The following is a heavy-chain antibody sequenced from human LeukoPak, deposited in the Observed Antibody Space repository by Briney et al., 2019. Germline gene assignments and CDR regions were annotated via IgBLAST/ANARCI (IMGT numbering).Heavy chain of an antibody. J-gene: IGHJ6*03. CDR2: ISGSGGST. V-gene: IGHV3-23*01. Sequence: GGSLRLSCAASGFTFSSYAMSWVRQAPGKGLEWVSAISGSGGSTYYADSVKGRFTISRDNAKNSLYLQMNSLRAEDTAVYYCAREGPAYAYYYYYMDVWGKGTTVTVSS. CDR1: GFTFSSYA. D-gene: IGHD4-17*01. CDR3: AREGPAYAYYYYYMDV.